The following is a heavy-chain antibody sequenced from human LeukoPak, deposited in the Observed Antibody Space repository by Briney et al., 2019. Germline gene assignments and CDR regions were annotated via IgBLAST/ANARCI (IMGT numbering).Heavy chain of an antibody. V-gene: IGHV1-2*04. J-gene: IGHJ3*02. CDR2: INPSGGGT. CDR3: ARALYRYSSSWYFAFDI. CDR1: GYTFTSYY. D-gene: IGHD6-13*01. Sequence: ASVKVSCKASGYTFTSYYMHWVRQAPGQGLEWMGIINPSGGGTNYAQKFQGWVTMTRDTSISTAYMELSRLRSDDTAVYYCARALYRYSSSWYFAFDIWGQGTMVTVSS.